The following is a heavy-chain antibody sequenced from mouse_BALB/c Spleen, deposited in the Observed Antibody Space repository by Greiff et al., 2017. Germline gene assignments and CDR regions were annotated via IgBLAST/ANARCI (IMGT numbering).Heavy chain of an antibody. V-gene: IGHV10-1*02. J-gene: IGHJ3*01. CDR3: VRHEGGF. CDR2: IRSKSNNYAT. Sequence: EVQLVESGGGLVQPKGSLKLSCAASGFTFNTYAMNWVRQAPGKGLEWVARIRSKSNNYATYYADSVKDRFTISRDDSQSMLYLQMNNLKTEDTAMYYCVRHEGGFWGQGTLVTVSA. CDR1: GFTFNTYA.